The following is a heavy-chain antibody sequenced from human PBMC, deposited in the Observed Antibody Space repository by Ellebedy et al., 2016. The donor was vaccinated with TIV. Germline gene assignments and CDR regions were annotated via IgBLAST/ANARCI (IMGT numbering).Heavy chain of an antibody. Sequence: SETLSLXXAVYGGSFSSYYWSWIRQPPGKGLEWIGEINHSGSTNYNPSLKSRVTISVDTSKNQFSLKLSSVTAADTAVYYCARGRSGAANYWGQGTLVTVSS. J-gene: IGHJ4*02. CDR2: INHSGST. CDR3: ARGRSGAANY. V-gene: IGHV4-34*01. CDR1: GGSFSSYY. D-gene: IGHD3-10*01.